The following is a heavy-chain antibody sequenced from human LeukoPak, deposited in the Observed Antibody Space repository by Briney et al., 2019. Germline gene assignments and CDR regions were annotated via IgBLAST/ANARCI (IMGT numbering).Heavy chain of an antibody. CDR1: GFTFSSYS. D-gene: IGHD1-26*01. Sequence: GGSLRLSCVASGFTFSSYSMNWVRQAPGKGLEWVSYISSSSSTIYYADSVKGRFTISRDNAKNSLYLQMNSLRAEDTAVYYCARTLGARASNAFDIWGQGTMVTVSS. V-gene: IGHV3-48*04. CDR2: ISSSSSTI. J-gene: IGHJ3*02. CDR3: ARTLGARASNAFDI.